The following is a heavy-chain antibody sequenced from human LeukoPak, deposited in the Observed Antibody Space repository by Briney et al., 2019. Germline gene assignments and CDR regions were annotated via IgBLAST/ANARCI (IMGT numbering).Heavy chain of an antibody. CDR3: ARRFRSHTNCYSLEKFDY. CDR1: GFTFTNFW. CDR2: INQDGSEK. V-gene: IGHV3-7*01. Sequence: PGGSLRLSCAASGFTFTNFWMSWVRQVPGKGLEWVANINQDGSEKYYVESVSGRFTISRDSATKSLYLQMDNLRAEDTALYYCARRFRSHTNCYSLEKFDYWGPGTLVTVST. D-gene: IGHD2-21*02. J-gene: IGHJ4*02.